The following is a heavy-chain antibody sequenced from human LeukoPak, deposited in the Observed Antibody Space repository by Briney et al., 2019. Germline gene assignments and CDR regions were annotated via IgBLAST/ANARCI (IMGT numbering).Heavy chain of an antibody. Sequence: SETLSLTCTVSGGSISSSSYYWGWIRQPPGKGLEWIGSIYYSGITYYNPSLKSRVTISVDTSKNQFSLKLSSVTAADTAVYYCARASYSYDINGWVPFDYWGQGTLVPVSS. CDR3: ARASYSYDINGWVPFDY. J-gene: IGHJ4*02. D-gene: IGHD3-22*01. CDR2: IYYSGIT. CDR1: GGSISSSSYY. V-gene: IGHV4-39*01.